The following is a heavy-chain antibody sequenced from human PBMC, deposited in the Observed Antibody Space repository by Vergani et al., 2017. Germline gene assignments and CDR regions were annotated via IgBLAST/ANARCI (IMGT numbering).Heavy chain of an antibody. CDR1: GGSFSGYY. CDR2: INHSGST. D-gene: IGHD3-10*01. J-gene: IGHJ3*01. CDR3: ARDSGGSGDAFDV. V-gene: IGHV4-34*01. Sequence: QVQLQQWGAGLLKPSETLSLTCAVYGGSFSGYYWSWIRQPPGKGLEWIGEINHSGSTNYNPSLKSRVTISVDTSKNQFSLKLSSVTAEDTAVYYCARDSGGSGDAFDVWGQGTMVTVSS.